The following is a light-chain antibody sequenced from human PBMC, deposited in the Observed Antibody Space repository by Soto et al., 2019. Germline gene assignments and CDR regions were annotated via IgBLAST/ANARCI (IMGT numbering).Light chain of an antibody. CDR1: SSNIGAGYD. CDR2: GNS. CDR3: QSYDSSLSDSV. V-gene: IGLV1-40*01. Sequence: SVLTQPPSVSGAPGQRVTISCTGSSSNIGAGYDVHWYQQLPGTAPKLLIYGNSNRPSGVPDRFSGSKSGTSASLAITGLQAEDEADYYCQSYDSSLSDSVFGGGTKLTVL. J-gene: IGLJ2*01.